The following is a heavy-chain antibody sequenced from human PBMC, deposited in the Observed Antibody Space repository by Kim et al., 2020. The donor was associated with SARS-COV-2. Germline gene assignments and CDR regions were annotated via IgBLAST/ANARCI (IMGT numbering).Heavy chain of an antibody. Sequence: SETLSLTCAVYGGSFSGYYWSWIRQPPGKGLEWIGEINHSGSTNYNPSLKSRVTISVDTSKNQFSLKLSSVTAADTAVYYCAHSSSFVYFDYWGQGTLVTVSS. V-gene: IGHV4-34*01. CDR2: INHSGST. CDR1: GGSFSGYY. D-gene: IGHD6-13*01. CDR3: AHSSSFVYFDY. J-gene: IGHJ4*02.